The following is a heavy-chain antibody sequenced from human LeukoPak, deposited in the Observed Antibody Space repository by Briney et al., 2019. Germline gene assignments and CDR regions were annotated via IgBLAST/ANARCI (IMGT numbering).Heavy chain of an antibody. V-gene: IGHV1-18*01. CDR2: ISAYNGNT. D-gene: IGHD3-22*01. Sequence: ASVKVSCKASGYTFTSYGISWVRQAPGQGLEWMGWISAYNGNTNYAQKLQGRVTMTTDTSTSTAYMELRSLRSDDTAVYYCARDGQVTMIVGVDALDIWGQGTVVTVSS. CDR3: ARDGQVTMIVGVDALDI. CDR1: GYTFTSYG. J-gene: IGHJ3*02.